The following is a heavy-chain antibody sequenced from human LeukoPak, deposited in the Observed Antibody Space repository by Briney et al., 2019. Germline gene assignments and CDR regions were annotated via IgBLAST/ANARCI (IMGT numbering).Heavy chain of an antibody. CDR2: IIPIFGTA. J-gene: IGHJ4*02. D-gene: IGHD3-16*01. V-gene: IGHV1-69*13. CDR1: GGTFSSYA. Sequence: SVKVSCKASGGTFSSYAISWVRQAPGQGLEWMGGIIPIFGTANYAQKFQGRVTITADESTSTAYMELSSLRSEDTAVYYCARDLEAGGPLDYWGQGTLVTVSS. CDR3: ARDLEAGGPLDY.